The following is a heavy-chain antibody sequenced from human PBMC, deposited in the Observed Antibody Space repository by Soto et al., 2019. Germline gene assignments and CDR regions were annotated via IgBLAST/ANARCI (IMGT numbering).Heavy chain of an antibody. CDR2: ISGSGGST. Sequence: PGGSLRLSCAASGFTFSSYAMSWVRQAPGKGLEWVSAISGSGGSTYYADSVKGRFTISRDNSKNTLYLQMNSLRAEDTAVYYCAKDPTYYYDSSGTSFFDYWGQGTLVTVSS. D-gene: IGHD3-22*01. J-gene: IGHJ4*02. CDR3: AKDPTYYYDSSGTSFFDY. V-gene: IGHV3-23*01. CDR1: GFTFSSYA.